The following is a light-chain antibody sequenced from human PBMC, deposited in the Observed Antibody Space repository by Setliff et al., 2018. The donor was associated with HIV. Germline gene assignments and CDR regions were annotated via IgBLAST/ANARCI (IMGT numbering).Light chain of an antibody. CDR1: SSDVGGYNY. J-gene: IGLJ1*01. V-gene: IGLV2-14*01. Sequence: QSVLAQPASVSGSPGQSITISCTGTSSDVGGYNYFSWYQQHPGKAPKLMISEVNNRPSGVSDRFSGSKSVNTASLTISGLLSEDEADYYCSSYTSAGTYVFGTGTKVTVL. CDR2: EVN. CDR3: SSYTSAGTYV.